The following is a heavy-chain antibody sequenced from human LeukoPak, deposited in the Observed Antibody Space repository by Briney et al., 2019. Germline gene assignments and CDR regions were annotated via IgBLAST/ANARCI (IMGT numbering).Heavy chain of an antibody. CDR2: ISGSGGST. CDR1: GFTLSSYA. D-gene: IGHD1-7*01. Sequence: GGSLRLSCAASGFTLSSYAMSWVRQAPGEGREWVSAISGSGGSTYYADSVKGRVTISRDNSQNTLYLQMISLRAEDTAVYYCAKDRGYNWNYGPTGFDPWGQGTLVTVSS. V-gene: IGHV3-23*01. CDR3: AKDRGYNWNYGPTGFDP. J-gene: IGHJ5*02.